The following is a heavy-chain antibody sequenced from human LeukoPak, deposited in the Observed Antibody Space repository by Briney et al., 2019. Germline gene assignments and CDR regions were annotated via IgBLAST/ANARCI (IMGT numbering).Heavy chain of an antibody. CDR3: ARHRLGAYNWFDP. CDR2: INHSGST. D-gene: IGHD3-16*01. CDR1: GGSFSGYY. J-gene: IGHJ5*02. V-gene: IGHV4-34*01. Sequence: SETLSLTCAVYGGSFSGYYWSWIRQPPAKGLEWIGEINHSGSTNYNPSLKSRVTKSLDTTKNQFPLKVSSVTAADRAVYYCARHRLGAYNWFDPWGEETLVTVSS.